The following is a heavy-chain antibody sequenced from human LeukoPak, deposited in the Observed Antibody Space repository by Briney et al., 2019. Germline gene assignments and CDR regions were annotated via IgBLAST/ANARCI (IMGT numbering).Heavy chain of an antibody. CDR3: AGCAGNSCYFDY. Sequence: PGGSLRLSCAASGFSFISYWMSWVRQAPGKGLEWVASIKQDGSAKNYVDSVKGRFTISRDNAKNSLYLQLNSPRAEDTAVYYCAGCAGNSCYFDYWGQGTLVIVSS. J-gene: IGHJ4*02. CDR1: GFSFISYW. V-gene: IGHV3-7*01. D-gene: IGHD1-1*01. CDR2: IKQDGSAK.